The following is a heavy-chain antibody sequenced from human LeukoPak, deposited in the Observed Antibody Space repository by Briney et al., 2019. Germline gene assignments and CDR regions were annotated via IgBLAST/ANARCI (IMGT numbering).Heavy chain of an antibody. Sequence: ASVKVSCKASGYTFTSYEINWVRQATGQGLEWMGWMNPNSGNTGYAQKFQGRVTMTRNTSISTAYMELRSRRSEDTAAYMCARTGGGYSSGTTYCFDYWGQGTLVTVSS. D-gene: IGHD6-19*01. V-gene: IGHV1-8*01. CDR2: MNPNSGNT. J-gene: IGHJ4*02. CDR3: ARTGGGYSSGTTYCFDY. CDR1: GYTFTSYE.